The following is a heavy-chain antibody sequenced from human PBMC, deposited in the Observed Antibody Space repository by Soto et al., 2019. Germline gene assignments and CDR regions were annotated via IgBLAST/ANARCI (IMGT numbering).Heavy chain of an antibody. J-gene: IGHJ6*03. D-gene: IGHD3-10*01. CDR1: GFTFDDYA. Sequence: GGSLRLSCAASGFTFDDYAMHWVRQAPGKGLEWVSGISWNSGSIGYADSMKGRFTISRDNAKNSLYLQMNSLRAEDTALYYCAKDGLVVRGVMSYYYYYMDVWGKGTTVTVSS. V-gene: IGHV3-9*01. CDR2: ISWNSGSI. CDR3: AKDGLVVRGVMSYYYYYMDV.